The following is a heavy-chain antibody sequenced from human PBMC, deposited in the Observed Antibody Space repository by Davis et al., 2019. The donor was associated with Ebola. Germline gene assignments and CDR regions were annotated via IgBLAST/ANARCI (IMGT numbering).Heavy chain of an antibody. CDR1: GYIFTSYY. Sequence: AASLLVSCKASGYIFTSYYIHWVRQAPGQGLEWMAIIDPSAGDTRYAKKFQGALTVTRDTSTSTVYMDLTSLKSEDTGLYYCARAPSDYYGMDVWGQGTTVTVSS. CDR2: IDPSAGDT. CDR3: ARAPSDYYGMDV. V-gene: IGHV1-46*01. J-gene: IGHJ6*02.